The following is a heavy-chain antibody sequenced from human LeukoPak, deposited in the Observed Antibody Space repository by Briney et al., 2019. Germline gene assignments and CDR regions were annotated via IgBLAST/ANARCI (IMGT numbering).Heavy chain of an antibody. CDR1: GFTVSSNY. CDR3: TRENRPFCPFAY. J-gene: IGHJ4*02. V-gene: IGHV4-4*02. CDR2: ISHSGTT. Sequence: KTGGSLRLSCAASGFTVSSNYMSWVRQAPGKGLEWIGEISHSGTTNYNPSLRSRVTMFLDRANNQFSLSLTSVTAADSAVYYCTRENRPFCPFAYWGQGVLVTVSS. D-gene: IGHD2/OR15-2a*01.